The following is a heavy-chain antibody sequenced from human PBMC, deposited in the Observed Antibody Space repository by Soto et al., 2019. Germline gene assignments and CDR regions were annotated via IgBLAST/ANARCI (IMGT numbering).Heavy chain of an antibody. V-gene: IGHV3-23*01. Sequence: EVLLLESGGGLVRSGGSLRLTCATSGFTFSAYTFSWVRQAPGAGLEWVSAIIQSGETFYADSVKGRFSISRDDSNNMVYLQMHSLRADDTAVDYCAKDRQPDGLWPFDHWGQGALVTVSS. D-gene: IGHD2-2*01. CDR1: GFTFSAYT. CDR3: AKDRQPDGLWPFDH. CDR2: IIQSGET. J-gene: IGHJ4*02.